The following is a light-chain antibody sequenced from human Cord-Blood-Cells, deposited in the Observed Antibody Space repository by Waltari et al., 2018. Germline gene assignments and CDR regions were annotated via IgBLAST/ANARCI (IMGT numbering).Light chain of an antibody. CDR3: CSYAGSYTYV. CDR2: DVS. J-gene: IGLJ1*01. V-gene: IGLV2-11*01. Sequence: QSALTQPRSVSGSPGQSVTISCTGTSSDVGGYNYVSWYQQHPGKAPKLMIYDVSKRLAGCPGRFSGSKSGNPASLTISGLQAEDEADYYCCSYAGSYTYVFGTGTKVTVL. CDR1: SSDVGGYNY.